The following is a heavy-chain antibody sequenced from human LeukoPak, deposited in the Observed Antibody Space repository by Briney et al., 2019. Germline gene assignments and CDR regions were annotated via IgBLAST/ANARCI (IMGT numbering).Heavy chain of an antibody. D-gene: IGHD2-2*01. CDR1: GFTFSRYW. Sequence: PGGSLRLSCAPSGFTFSRYWMTWLRQAPGKGLEWVASIKDDGRQKYHVDSVKGRFTVSRDNAKDSVYLQMNSLRAEDTALYYCARDASRGFDNWGQGTLVTVSS. V-gene: IGHV3-7*01. CDR2: IKDDGRQK. CDR3: ARDASRGFDN. J-gene: IGHJ4*02.